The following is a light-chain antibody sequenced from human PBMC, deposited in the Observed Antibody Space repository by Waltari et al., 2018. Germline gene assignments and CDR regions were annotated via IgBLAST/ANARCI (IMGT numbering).Light chain of an antibody. V-gene: IGKV3-20*01. CDR1: QSVSRSY. CDR2: GAS. CDR3: QQYGSSPFT. Sequence: EIVLTQSPGTLSLSPGERATLSCRASQSVSRSYLDWYQQKPGQAPRLLIYGASSRATGIPDRFSGSGSGTDFTLTISRLEPEDFAVYYCQQYGSSPFTFGQGTRLEIK. J-gene: IGKJ5*01.